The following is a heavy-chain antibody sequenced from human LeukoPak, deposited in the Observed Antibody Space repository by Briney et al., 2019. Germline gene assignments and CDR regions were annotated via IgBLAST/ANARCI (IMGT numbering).Heavy chain of an antibody. Sequence: GGSLRLSCAVSGFTSSDHYMDWVRHATGKGREWVGRSRNRAKSYTTDYAASVKGRFTISRDDSKSTLYLQMNSLETEDTAVYYCSRDATGDHWGQGTLVSVSS. CDR2: SRNRAKSYTT. CDR3: SRDATGDH. J-gene: IGHJ4*02. V-gene: IGHV3-72*01. CDR1: GFTSSDHY.